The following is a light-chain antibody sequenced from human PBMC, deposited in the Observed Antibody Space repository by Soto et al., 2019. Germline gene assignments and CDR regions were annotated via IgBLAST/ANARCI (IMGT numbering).Light chain of an antibody. Sequence: EIVLTQSPATLSLSPGERATLSSGPSQRVGRSYLAWNQQKPGLAPRPLTYHASSRAPVIPDGSSGSGSGTDFTLTISRLEPEDFAVYYCQQYGSSPYTFGQGTKLEIK. CDR2: HAS. V-gene: IGKV3D-20*01. CDR3: QQYGSSPYT. J-gene: IGKJ2*01. CDR1: QRVGRSY.